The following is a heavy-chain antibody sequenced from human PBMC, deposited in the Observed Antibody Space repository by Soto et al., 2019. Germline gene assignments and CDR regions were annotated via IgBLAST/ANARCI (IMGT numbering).Heavy chain of an antibody. V-gene: IGHV4-39*01. J-gene: IGHJ4*02. CDR1: GGSISSRYSY. CDR3: ARGFGRSHFDY. Sequence: QVQVQESGPGLVRPSETLSLTCTVSGGSISSRYSYWGWIRQPPGKGLEWIGSFHYSGSTYYNPSLKSRVTISVDTSKNQLSLRVTSVTAADTAVYYCARGFGRSHFDYWGQGTLVTVSS. D-gene: IGHD3-16*01. CDR2: FHYSGST.